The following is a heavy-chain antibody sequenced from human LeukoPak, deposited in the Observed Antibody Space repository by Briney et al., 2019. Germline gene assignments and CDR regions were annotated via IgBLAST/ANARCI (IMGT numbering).Heavy chain of an antibody. J-gene: IGHJ3*02. D-gene: IGHD3-22*01. Sequence: PGGSLRLSCAASGFTFSSYAMHWVRQAPGKGLEWVAVISYDGSNKYYADSVEGRFTISRDNSKNTLYLQMNSLRAEDTAVYYCARARDSSGSYDAFDIWGQGTMVTVSS. CDR2: ISYDGSNK. CDR3: ARARDSSGSYDAFDI. CDR1: GFTFSSYA. V-gene: IGHV3-30-3*01.